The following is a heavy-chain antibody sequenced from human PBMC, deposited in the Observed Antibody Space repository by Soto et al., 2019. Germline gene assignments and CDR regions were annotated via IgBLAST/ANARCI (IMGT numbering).Heavy chain of an antibody. D-gene: IGHD3-3*01. V-gene: IGHV1-46*01. J-gene: IGHJ5*02. CDR1: GYTFTSYY. CDR3: ARDHSEYYDFWSGYFTYNWFDP. Sequence: ASVKVSCKASGYTFTSYYMHWVRQAPGQGLEWMGIINPSGGSTSYAQKFQGRVTMTRDTSTSTVYMELSSLRSEDTAVYYCARDHSEYYDFWSGYFTYNWFDPWGQGTLVTVSS. CDR2: INPSGGST.